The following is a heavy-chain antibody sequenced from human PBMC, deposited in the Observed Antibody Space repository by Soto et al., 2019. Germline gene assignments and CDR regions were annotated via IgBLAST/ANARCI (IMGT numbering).Heavy chain of an antibody. D-gene: IGHD2-8*01. CDR3: ARWQPAREMGLRYCMDV. CDR1: GGTFSSYA. V-gene: IGHV1-69*06. Sequence: QVQLVQSGAEVKKPGSSVKVSCKASGGTFSSYAISWVRQAPGQGPEWMGGIIPIFGTANYAQKFQGRVTITADKSTSTAYMELSSLRTEDTAVYYCARWQPAREMGLRYCMDVWGQGTTVTVSS. J-gene: IGHJ6*02. CDR2: IIPIFGTA.